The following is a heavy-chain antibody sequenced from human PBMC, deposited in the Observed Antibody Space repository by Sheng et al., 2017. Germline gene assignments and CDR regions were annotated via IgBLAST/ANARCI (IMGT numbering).Heavy chain of an antibody. CDR1: GGSISSYY. CDR2: IYYSGST. Sequence: QVQLQESGPGLVKPSETLSLTCTVSGGSISSYYWSWIRQPPGKGLEWIGYIYYSGSTNYNPSLKSRVTISVDTSKNQFSLKLSSVTAADTAVYYCARLTPSYYGMDVWGQGTTVTVSS. CDR3: ARLTPSYYGMDV. J-gene: IGHJ6*02. V-gene: IGHV4-59*01.